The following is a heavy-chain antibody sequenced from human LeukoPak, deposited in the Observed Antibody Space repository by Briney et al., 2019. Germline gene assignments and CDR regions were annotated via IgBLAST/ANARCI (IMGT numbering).Heavy chain of an antibody. CDR2: ISGSGGST. CDR1: GFTFSSYA. J-gene: IGHJ5*02. Sequence: GGSLRLSCAASGFTFSSYAMSWVRQAPGKELEWVSAISGSGGSTYYADSVKGRFTISRDNSKNTLYLQMNSLRAEDTAVYYCASSSSWYFNWFDPWGQGTLVTVSS. D-gene: IGHD6-13*01. CDR3: ASSSSWYFNWFDP. V-gene: IGHV3-23*01.